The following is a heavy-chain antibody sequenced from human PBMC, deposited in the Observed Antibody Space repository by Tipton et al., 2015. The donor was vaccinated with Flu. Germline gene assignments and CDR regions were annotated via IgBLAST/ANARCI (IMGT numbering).Heavy chain of an antibody. Sequence: LRLSCTVSGASISSRSYYWGWIRQPPGKGLEWIGCIYSSGNTYYNPSLKSRVTISLDTSKNQFSLKLSSVTAADTAVYYCAREKDSNGSEYFQHWGQGTLVTVSS. D-gene: IGHD6-19*01. CDR3: AREKDSNGSEYFQH. CDR1: GASISSRSYY. CDR2: IYSSGNT. V-gene: IGHV4-39*07. J-gene: IGHJ1*01.